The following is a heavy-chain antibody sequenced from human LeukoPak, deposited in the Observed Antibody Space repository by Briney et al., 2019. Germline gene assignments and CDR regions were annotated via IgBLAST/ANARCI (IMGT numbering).Heavy chain of an antibody. D-gene: IGHD3-10*01. CDR2: IYTSGST. CDR3: ARRAYYYGSGDLDY. V-gene: IGHV4-61*02. Sequence: SETLSLTCTVSGGSISSGSYYWSWIRQPAGKGLEWIGRIYTSGSTNYNPSLKSRVTISVDTSKNQFSLKLSSVTAADTAVYYCARRAYYYGSGDLDYWGQGTLVTVSS. J-gene: IGHJ4*02. CDR1: GGSISSGSYY.